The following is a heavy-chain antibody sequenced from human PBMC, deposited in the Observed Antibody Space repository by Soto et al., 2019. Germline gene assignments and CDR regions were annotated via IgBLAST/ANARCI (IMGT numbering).Heavy chain of an antibody. CDR2: IIPIFGTA. V-gene: IGHV1-69*13. Sequence: GASVKVSCKASGGTFSSCAISWVRQAPGQGLEWMGGIIPIFGTANYAQKFQGRVTITADESTSTAYMELSSLRSEDTAVYYCARREDSSSWYQYYYYGMDVWGQGTTVTVSS. J-gene: IGHJ6*02. CDR3: ARREDSSSWYQYYYYGMDV. D-gene: IGHD6-13*01. CDR1: GGTFSSCA.